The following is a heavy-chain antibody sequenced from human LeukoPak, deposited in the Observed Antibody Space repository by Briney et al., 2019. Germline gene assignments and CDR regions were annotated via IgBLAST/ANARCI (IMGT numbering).Heavy chain of an antibody. V-gene: IGHV1-2*02. CDR1: PYTFTDYY. D-gene: IGHD3-3*01. Sequence: ASVKISCKASPYTFTDYYMHWVRQAPGQGLEWMGFINPNSGGTNYAQKFQGRVTMTRDTSISTAYMELSRLTSDDSAVYYCARDPPEWSDAMDVWGKGTTVTVSS. J-gene: IGHJ6*04. CDR2: INPNSGGT. CDR3: ARDPPEWSDAMDV.